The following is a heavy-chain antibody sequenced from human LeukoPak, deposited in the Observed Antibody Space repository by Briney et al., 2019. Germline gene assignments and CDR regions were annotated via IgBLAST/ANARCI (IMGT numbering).Heavy chain of an antibody. Sequence: GGSLRLSCAASGFTFSSYSMNWVRQAPGKGLEWVSSISSSSSYIYYADSVKGRFTISRDNAKNSLYLQMNSPRAEDTAVYYCARLVYDFWSGYYLDYWGQGTLVTVSS. J-gene: IGHJ4*02. CDR3: ARLVYDFWSGYYLDY. D-gene: IGHD3-3*01. CDR1: GFTFSSYS. V-gene: IGHV3-21*01. CDR2: ISSSSSYI.